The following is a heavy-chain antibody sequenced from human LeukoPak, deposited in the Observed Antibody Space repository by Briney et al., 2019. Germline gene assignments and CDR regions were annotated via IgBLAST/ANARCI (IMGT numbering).Heavy chain of an antibody. D-gene: IGHD5-24*01. CDR3: ARAEDGYQIDY. J-gene: IGHJ4*02. CDR1: GFTFSSYA. Sequence: GSLRLSCAASGFTFSSYAMSWVRQAPGKGLEWIGNIFYSGSTYYNPSLKSRVTISVDTSKNQFSLKLSSVTAADTAVYYCARAEDGYQIDYWGQGTLVTVSS. CDR2: IFYSGST. V-gene: IGHV4-39*07.